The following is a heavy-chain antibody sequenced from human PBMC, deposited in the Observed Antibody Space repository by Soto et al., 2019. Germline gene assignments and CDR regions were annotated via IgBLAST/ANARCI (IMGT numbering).Heavy chain of an antibody. Sequence: ASVKVSCKASGYTFTGYGISWVRQAPGQGLEWMGWISAYNGNTNYAQKLQGRVTMTTDTSTSTAYMELRSLRSDDTAVYYCARGRSGSYYVYFQHWGQGTLVTVSS. D-gene: IGHD1-26*01. J-gene: IGHJ1*01. CDR1: GYTFTGYG. V-gene: IGHV1-18*01. CDR2: ISAYNGNT. CDR3: ARGRSGSYYVYFQH.